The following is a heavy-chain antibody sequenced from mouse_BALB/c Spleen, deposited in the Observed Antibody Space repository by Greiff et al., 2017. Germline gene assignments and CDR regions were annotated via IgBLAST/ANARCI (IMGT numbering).Heavy chain of an antibody. D-gene: IGHD1-1*01. Sequence: EVKLVESGGGLVKPGGSLKLSCAASGFTFSDYYMYWVRQTPEKRLEWVATISDGGSSTYYPDSVKGRFTISRDNAKNNLYLQMSSLKSEDTAMYYCARGDYGSSIDYWGQGTTLTVSS. CDR3: ARGDYGSSIDY. CDR2: ISDGGSST. V-gene: IGHV5-4*02. J-gene: IGHJ2*01. CDR1: GFTFSDYY.